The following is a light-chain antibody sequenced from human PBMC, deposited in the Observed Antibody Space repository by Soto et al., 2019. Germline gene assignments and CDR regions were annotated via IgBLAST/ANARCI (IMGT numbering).Light chain of an antibody. V-gene: IGLV1-40*01. J-gene: IGLJ1*01. CDR3: QSYDNSLSVYV. CDR2: GNS. CDR1: SSNIGAGYD. Sequence: QSALTQPPSVSGAPGQRVTISCTGSSSNIGAGYDVHWYQQRPGTAPKLLIYGNSNRPSGVPDRFSGSKSGTSASLAITGLQAEDEADYYCQSYDNSLSVYVFGTGTKVTVL.